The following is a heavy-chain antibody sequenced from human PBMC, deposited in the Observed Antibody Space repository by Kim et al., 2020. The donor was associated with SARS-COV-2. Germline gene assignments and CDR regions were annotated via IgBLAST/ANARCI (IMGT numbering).Heavy chain of an antibody. D-gene: IGHD6-19*01. CDR3: ARQSSGWYDY. V-gene: IGHV4-39*01. CDR2: ST. J-gene: IGHJ4*02. Sequence: STYYNPSLKSRVTISVDTSKNQFSLKLSSVTAADTAVYYCARQSSGWYDYWGQGTLVTVSS.